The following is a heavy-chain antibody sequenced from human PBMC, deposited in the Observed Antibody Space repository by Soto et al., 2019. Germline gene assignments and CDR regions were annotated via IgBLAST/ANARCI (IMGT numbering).Heavy chain of an antibody. CDR1: GGSFSGNY. D-gene: IGHD3-3*02. V-gene: IGHV4-34*01. J-gene: IGHJ4*02. CDR3: ARDSPISQTFDY. Sequence: NPSETLSLTCAVYGGSFSGNYWSWIRQSPGKGLEWIGEISHSGSINYNPSLKSRVTISVDTSKNQFSLNLSSVTAADTAVYYCARDSPISQTFDYWGQGTLVTVSS. CDR2: ISHSGSI.